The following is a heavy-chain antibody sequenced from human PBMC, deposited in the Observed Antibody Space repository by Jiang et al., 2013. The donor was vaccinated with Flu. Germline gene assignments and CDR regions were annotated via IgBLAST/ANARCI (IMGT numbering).Heavy chain of an antibody. CDR2: ISSDGLST. CDR1: GFIFGNYA. V-gene: IGHV3-64D*08. D-gene: IGHD4-11*01. J-gene: IGHJ4*02. CDR3: VRLHAGLGFDH. Sequence: VQLLESGGGLVQPGGSLRLSCSASGFIFGNYAMHWVRQAPGKGLEYVSAISSDGLSTYYADLVKGRFTISRDTSRSTLDLQMTSLRVDDTAVYRCVRLHAGLGFDHWGQGTPVTV.